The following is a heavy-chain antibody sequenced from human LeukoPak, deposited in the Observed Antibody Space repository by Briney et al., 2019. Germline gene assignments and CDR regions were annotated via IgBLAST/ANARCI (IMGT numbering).Heavy chain of an antibody. V-gene: IGHV3-23*01. Sequence: PGGSLRLSCTATGLTRSGMTWVRHAPGKGLEWVSVVGSSGETKYYADPVKGRFLISRDDSRNTVYLQMTNLKVEDSGVYYCAAFRGVTIDASFSAWGQGTAVTVAS. D-gene: IGHD3-10*01. J-gene: IGHJ4*02. CDR1: GLTRSG. CDR3: AAFRGVTIDASFSA. CDR2: VGSSGETK.